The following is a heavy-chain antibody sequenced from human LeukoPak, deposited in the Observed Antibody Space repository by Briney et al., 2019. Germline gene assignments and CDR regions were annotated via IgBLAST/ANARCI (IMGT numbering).Heavy chain of an antibody. CDR1: GFTFSSYA. CDR3: AKDADYSSGWYKDY. V-gene: IGHV3-23*01. D-gene: IGHD6-19*01. Sequence: PGGSLRLSCAASGFTFSSYAISWDRQAPGKGLEWVSAISGSGGSTYYADSVKGRFTISRDNSKNTLYLQMNSLRAEDTAVYYCAKDADYSSGWYKDYWGQGTLVTVSS. J-gene: IGHJ4*02. CDR2: ISGSGGST.